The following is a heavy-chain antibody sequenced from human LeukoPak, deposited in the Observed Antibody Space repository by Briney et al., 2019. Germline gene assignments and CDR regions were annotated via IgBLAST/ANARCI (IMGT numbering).Heavy chain of an antibody. J-gene: IGHJ4*02. CDR1: GLTFSSYA. CDR2: ISGSGGST. CDR3: AKDYYDSSGYYLSYFDY. Sequence: GGSLRLSCAASGLTFSSYAMSWVRQAPGKGLEWVSAISGSGGSTYYADSVKGRFTISRDNSKNTLYLQMNSLRAEDTAVYYCAKDYYDSSGYYLSYFDYWGQGTLVTVSS. V-gene: IGHV3-23*01. D-gene: IGHD3-22*01.